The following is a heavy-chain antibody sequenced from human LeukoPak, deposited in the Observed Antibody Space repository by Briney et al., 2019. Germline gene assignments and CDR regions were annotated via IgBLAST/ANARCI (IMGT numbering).Heavy chain of an antibody. Sequence: GGSLRLSCAASGFTFSSYAMSWVRQAPGKGLEWVSALSGSGGSTYYADSVKGRFTISRDNSKSTLYLQMNSLRAEDTAVYYCASLAAPDFDYWGQGTLVTVSS. CDR2: LSGSGGST. CDR1: GFTFSSYA. J-gene: IGHJ4*02. CDR3: ASLAAPDFDY. D-gene: IGHD6-6*01. V-gene: IGHV3-23*01.